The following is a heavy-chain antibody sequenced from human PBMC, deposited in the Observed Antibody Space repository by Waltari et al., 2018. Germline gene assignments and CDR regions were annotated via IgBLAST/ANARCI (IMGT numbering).Heavy chain of an antibody. Sequence: QVQLQESGPGLVKPSETLSLTCTVSGYSISSGYYWGWIRQPPGKGLEWIGSIYHSGSTYYNPSLKSRVTISVDTSKNQFSLKLSSVTAADTAVYYCATSYGDQFDYWGQGTLVTVSS. CDR1: GYSISSGYY. J-gene: IGHJ4*02. CDR2: IYHSGST. CDR3: ATSYGDQFDY. V-gene: IGHV4-38-2*02. D-gene: IGHD4-17*01.